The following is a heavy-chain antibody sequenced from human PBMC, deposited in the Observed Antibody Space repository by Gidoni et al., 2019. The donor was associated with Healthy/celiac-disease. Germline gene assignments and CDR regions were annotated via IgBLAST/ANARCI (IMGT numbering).Heavy chain of an antibody. J-gene: IGHJ4*02. D-gene: IGHD2-2*01. CDR3: AKDRYCSSTSCYAKAFDY. Sequence: EVQLVESGGGLVQPGRSLRLSCAASGFTFDDYAMHWVRQAPGKGLEWVSGSSWNSGSIGYADSVKGRFTISRDNAKNSLYLQMNSLRAEDTALYYCAKDRYCSSTSCYAKAFDYWGQGTLVTVSS. CDR2: SSWNSGSI. V-gene: IGHV3-9*01. CDR1: GFTFDDYA.